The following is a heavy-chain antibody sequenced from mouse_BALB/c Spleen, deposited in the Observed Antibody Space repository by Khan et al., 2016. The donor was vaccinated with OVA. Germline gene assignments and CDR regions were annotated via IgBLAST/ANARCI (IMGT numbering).Heavy chain of an antibody. Sequence: QVQLKESGAELVRPGASVKLSCKTSGYIFTSYWIHWVKQRPGQGLEWIARIYPGTDNTYYNEKLKDKATLTADKSSSTAYMQLSSLKSEDSAVYYCAREEAVYYFDYWGQGTTLTVSS. V-gene: IGHV1-76*01. CDR3: AREEAVYYFDY. CDR2: IYPGTDNT. J-gene: IGHJ2*01. D-gene: IGHD3-3*01. CDR1: GYIFTSYW.